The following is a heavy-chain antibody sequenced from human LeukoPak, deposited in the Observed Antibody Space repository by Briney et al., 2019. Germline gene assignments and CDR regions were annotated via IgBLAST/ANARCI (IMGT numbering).Heavy chain of an antibody. CDR1: GYVFTSYY. D-gene: IGHD2-2*01. Sequence: ASVKVSCKASGYVFTSYYIHWMRQAPGQGLEWMGKINPSGGRTNYAQKFQDRVTLTSDTSTSTAYTDLSSLRFEDTAVYYCASDGAYQPPRYWGQGTLVTVSS. J-gene: IGHJ4*02. CDR3: ASDGAYQPPRY. V-gene: IGHV1-46*01. CDR2: INPSGGRT.